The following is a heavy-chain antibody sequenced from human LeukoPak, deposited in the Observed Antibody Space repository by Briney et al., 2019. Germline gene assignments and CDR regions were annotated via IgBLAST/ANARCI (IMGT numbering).Heavy chain of an antibody. D-gene: IGHD1-1*01. Sequence: GESLKISCKGSGYTFNRHWIGWVRQMPGKGLEWMGIIYPGDSDTRYNPAFQGQVTISADKSISTAYLQWSSLKASDTAIYCARHLSGNWHYYDYWGQGTLVTVSS. V-gene: IGHV5-51*01. CDR2: IYPGDSDT. J-gene: IGHJ4*02. CDR3: ARHLSGNWHYYDY. CDR1: GYTFNRHW.